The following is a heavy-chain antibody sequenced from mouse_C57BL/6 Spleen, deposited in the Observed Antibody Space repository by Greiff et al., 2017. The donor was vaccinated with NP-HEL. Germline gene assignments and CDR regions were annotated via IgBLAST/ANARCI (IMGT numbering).Heavy chain of an antibody. CDR3: ARGYYGSSYDYDMDY. J-gene: IGHJ4*01. D-gene: IGHD1-1*01. CDR2: IYPGDGDT. CDR1: GYAFSSYW. V-gene: IGHV1-80*01. Sequence: QVQLQQSGAELVKPGASVKISCKASGYAFSSYWMNWVKQRPGKGLEWIGQIYPGDGDTNYNGKFKGKATLTADKSSSTAYMQLSSRTSEDSAVYFCARGYYGSSYDYDMDYWGQGTSVTVSS.